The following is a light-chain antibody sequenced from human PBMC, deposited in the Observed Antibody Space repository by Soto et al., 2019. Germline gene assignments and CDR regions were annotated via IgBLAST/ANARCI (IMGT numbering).Light chain of an antibody. Sequence: EIVMTQSPATLSVSPGERATLSCRASQSVSSNLAWYQQKPGQAPRLLIYGASTRATGIPARFSGSGSGTEFTLTLSSLQFEDFAVYFCQQYNNWPSWTFGQGTKVEIK. CDR2: GAS. V-gene: IGKV3-15*01. J-gene: IGKJ1*01. CDR3: QQYNNWPSWT. CDR1: QSVSSN.